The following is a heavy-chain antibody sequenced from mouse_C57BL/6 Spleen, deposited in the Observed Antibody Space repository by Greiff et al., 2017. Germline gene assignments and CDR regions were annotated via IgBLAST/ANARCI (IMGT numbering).Heavy chain of an antibody. V-gene: IGHV1-74*01. CDR3: AMDIYYGNWGY. J-gene: IGHJ2*01. CDR2: IHPSDSDT. CDR1: GYTFTSYW. Sequence: VQLQQPGAELVKPGASVKVSCKASGYTFTSYWMHWVKQRPGQGLEWIGRIHPSDSDTNYNQTFKGTVTLTVDKSSSTAYMQLISLTSEDTAVYYCAMDIYYGNWGYWGQGTTLTVSS. D-gene: IGHD2-1*01.